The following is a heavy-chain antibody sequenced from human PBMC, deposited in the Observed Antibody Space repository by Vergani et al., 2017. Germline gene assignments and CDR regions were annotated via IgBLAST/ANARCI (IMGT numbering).Heavy chain of an antibody. J-gene: IGHJ6*03. D-gene: IGHD4-11*01. V-gene: IGHV4-34*01. CDR2: IDHTGRP. Sequence: QVQLQQWGGGLLKPSETLSLTCVVNGRSFTSYHWTWIRQSPGEGLEWVGDIDHTGRPDYNPSLKSRLTMSVDKSRNQFSLTLNSVTATDTAIYFCARVNTETNGHLYYYYYMDVLVEGTAVAVS. CDR3: ARVNTETNGHLYYYYYMDV. CDR1: GRSFTSYH.